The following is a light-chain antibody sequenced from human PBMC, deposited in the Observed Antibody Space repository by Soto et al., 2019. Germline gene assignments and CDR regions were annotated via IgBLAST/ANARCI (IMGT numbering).Light chain of an antibody. V-gene: IGKV3-20*01. CDR1: QSVRNNY. J-gene: IGKJ2*01. CDR2: GAS. Sequence: ENVLTQSPGTLSSSPGERATLSCRASQSVRNNYLAWYQQKPGQAPRLLIFGASIRATGIPDRFSGSGSGTDFTLTISRLEPEDFAVFYCHQYDGAPHTFGRGTKLEIK. CDR3: HQYDGAPHT.